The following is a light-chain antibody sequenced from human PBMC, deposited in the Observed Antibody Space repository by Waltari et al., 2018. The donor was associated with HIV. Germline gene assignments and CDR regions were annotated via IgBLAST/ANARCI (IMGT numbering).Light chain of an antibody. CDR3: QSYDSSLRASV. CDR1: RPTLGAGYL. V-gene: IGLV1-40*01. Sequence: QSALTQPPPVSGAPGQRVTLPCTRNRPTLGAGYLVHCYQPLPETAPKLLVYSDINRPSGVPDRFSGSKSGTSASLVITGLQAEDEADYYCQSYDSSLRASVFGGGTKLTVL. J-gene: IGLJ2*01. CDR2: SDI.